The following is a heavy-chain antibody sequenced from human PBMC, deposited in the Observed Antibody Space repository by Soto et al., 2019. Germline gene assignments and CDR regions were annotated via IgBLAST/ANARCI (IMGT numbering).Heavy chain of an antibody. Sequence: PGGSLRLSCAASGLTFSSFAMSWVRQAPGKGLEWVSGISGSGGSTYHADSVKGRFIISRDNSKNVLYLQMNSVRAEDTAVYYCAISQDRGGRTTFIYWGQGTQVTVSS. CDR1: GLTFSSFA. CDR3: AISQDRGGRTTFIY. J-gene: IGHJ4*02. D-gene: IGHD3-16*01. V-gene: IGHV3-23*01. CDR2: ISGSGGST.